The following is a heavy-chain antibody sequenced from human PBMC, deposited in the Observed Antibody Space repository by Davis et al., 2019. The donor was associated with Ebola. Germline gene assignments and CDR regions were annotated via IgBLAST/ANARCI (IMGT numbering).Heavy chain of an antibody. Sequence: PGGSLRLSCAASGFTFSSYSMNWVRQAPGKGLEWVAVISYDGSNKYYADSVKGRFTISRDNAKNSLYLQMNSLRAEDTAVYYCARDTPEWELLLGNGMDVWGQGTTVTVSS. CDR1: GFTFSSYS. D-gene: IGHD1-26*01. CDR3: ARDTPEWELLLGNGMDV. V-gene: IGHV3-30*03. J-gene: IGHJ6*02. CDR2: ISYDGSNK.